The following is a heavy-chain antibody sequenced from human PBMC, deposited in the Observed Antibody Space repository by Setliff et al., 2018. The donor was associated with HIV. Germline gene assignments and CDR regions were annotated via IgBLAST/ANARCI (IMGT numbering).Heavy chain of an antibody. CDR3: ARDSDFYIDY. Sequence: LSLTCTVSGGSISSYYWSWIRQPPGKGLEWISYISSSGTTIYYADSVKGRFTISRDNAKNSLFLQMSGLRVEDTAVYYCARDSDFYIDYWGQGTLVTVSS. CDR1: GGSISSYY. J-gene: IGHJ4*02. CDR2: ISSSGTTI. V-gene: IGHV3-11*04. D-gene: IGHD2-21*01.